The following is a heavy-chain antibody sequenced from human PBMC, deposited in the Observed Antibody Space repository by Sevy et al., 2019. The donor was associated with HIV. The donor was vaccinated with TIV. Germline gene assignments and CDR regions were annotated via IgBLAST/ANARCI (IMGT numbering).Heavy chain of an antibody. Sequence: GGSLRLSCAASGFTFSSYSMNWVRQAPGKGLEWVSSISSSSSYIYYADSVKGRFTISRDNAKNSLYLQMNSLRAEDTAVYYCARGGGFIAARTPLGYHYYYMDVWGKGTTVTVSS. V-gene: IGHV3-21*01. D-gene: IGHD6-6*01. J-gene: IGHJ6*03. CDR2: ISSSSSYI. CDR1: GFTFSSYS. CDR3: ARGGGFIAARTPLGYHYYYMDV.